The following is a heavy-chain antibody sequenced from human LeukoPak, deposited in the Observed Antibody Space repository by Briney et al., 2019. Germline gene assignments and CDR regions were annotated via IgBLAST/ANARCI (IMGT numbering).Heavy chain of an antibody. J-gene: IGHJ4*02. CDR3: AKVQYSSLDY. V-gene: IGHV3-23*01. CDR1: GLTFSSYA. Sequence: GGSLRLSCAASGLTFSSYAMGWVRQAPGKGLEWVSAISGDGGSTYYADSVKGRLTISRDNSKNTLYLQMNSLRAEDTAVYYCAKVQYSSLDYWGQGTLVTVSS. D-gene: IGHD6-19*01. CDR2: ISGDGGST.